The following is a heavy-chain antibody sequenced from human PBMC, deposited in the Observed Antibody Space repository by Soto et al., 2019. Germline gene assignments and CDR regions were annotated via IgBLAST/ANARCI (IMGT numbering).Heavy chain of an antibody. CDR2: ISAYNGNT. Sequence: VKVSFKASGYTFTSYGISWVRQAPGQGLEWMGWISAYNGNTNYAQKLQGRVTMTTDTSTSTAYMELRSLRSDDTAVYYCARSRAHCSSTSCSGSDYWGQGTLVPVSS. J-gene: IGHJ4*02. CDR3: ARSRAHCSSTSCSGSDY. D-gene: IGHD2-2*01. CDR1: GYTFTSYG. V-gene: IGHV1-18*01.